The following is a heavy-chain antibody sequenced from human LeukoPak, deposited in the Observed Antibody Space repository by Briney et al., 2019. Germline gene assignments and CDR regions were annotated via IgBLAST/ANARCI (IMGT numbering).Heavy chain of an antibody. CDR2: IGGDSVAT. CDR1: GFTCSSYG. CDR3: AKYYLVGASRWFDP. V-gene: IGHV3-23*01. Sequence: GGTLRLSCAASGFTCSSYGMSWVRQAPGKGLEWVSVIGGDSVATYYSDSVKGRFTISRDNSKNTLYLQMSNLRAEDTAVYYCAKYYLVGASRWFDPWGQGTLVTVSS. J-gene: IGHJ5*02. D-gene: IGHD1-26*01.